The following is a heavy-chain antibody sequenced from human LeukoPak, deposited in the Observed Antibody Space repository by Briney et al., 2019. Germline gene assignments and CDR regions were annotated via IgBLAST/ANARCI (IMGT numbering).Heavy chain of an antibody. Sequence: SETLSLTCTVSGGSINSSSYYWGWIRQPPGKGLEWIGNIYFSGSTYYNPSLKSRATISVDTSKNQFSLKLTSVTAADTAVYFCARLDHYYDSSGFYLFDYWGQGTLVTVSS. V-gene: IGHV4-39*07. CDR3: ARLDHYYDSSGFYLFDY. J-gene: IGHJ4*02. D-gene: IGHD3-22*01. CDR2: IYFSGST. CDR1: GGSINSSSYY.